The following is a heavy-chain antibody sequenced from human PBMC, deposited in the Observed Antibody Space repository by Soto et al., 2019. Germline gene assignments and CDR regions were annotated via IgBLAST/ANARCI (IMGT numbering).Heavy chain of an antibody. CDR1: GGSISSYY. Sequence: TSETLSLTCTVSGGSISSYYWSWIRQPPGKGLEWIGYIYYSGSTNYNPSLKSRVTISVDTSKNQFSLKLSSVTAADTAVYYCARVDSGYDWSNDYYFDYWGQGTLVTVSS. D-gene: IGHD5-12*01. CDR2: IYYSGST. V-gene: IGHV4-59*01. J-gene: IGHJ4*02. CDR3: ARVDSGYDWSNDYYFDY.